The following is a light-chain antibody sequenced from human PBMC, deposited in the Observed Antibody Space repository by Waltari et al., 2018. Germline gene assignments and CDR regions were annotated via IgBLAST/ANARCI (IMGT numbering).Light chain of an antibody. Sequence: DIQMTQPPTSVSASVGDRVTITCRASQDILSWLAWYQQKPGKAPKLLISAASGLESGVPSRFSGRGSGTDFTLTISSLQPEDFATYYCQQADRLPLTFGGGTKVEIK. CDR1: QDILSW. CDR2: AAS. CDR3: QQADRLPLT. J-gene: IGKJ4*01. V-gene: IGKV1-12*01.